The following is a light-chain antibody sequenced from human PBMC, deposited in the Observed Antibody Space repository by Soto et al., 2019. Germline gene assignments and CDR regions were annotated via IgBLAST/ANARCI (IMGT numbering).Light chain of an antibody. J-gene: IGLJ1*01. CDR3: SSSTSSSTLEV. CDR2: EVS. Sequence: QSVLTQPASVSGSPGQSITISCTGTSSDVGGYNYVSWYQQHPGKAPKLMIYEVSNRPSGVSNRFSGTKSGNTASLPISGLQAEDEADYYCSSSTSSSTLEVFGTGTKVTVL. CDR1: SSDVGGYNY. V-gene: IGLV2-14*01.